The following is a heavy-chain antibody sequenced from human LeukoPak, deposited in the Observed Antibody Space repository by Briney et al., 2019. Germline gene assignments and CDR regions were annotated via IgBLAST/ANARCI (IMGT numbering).Heavy chain of an antibody. Sequence: ASVKVSCKVSGYTLTELSMHWVRQAPGKGLEWMGGSDPEDGETIYAQKFQGRVTMTEDTSTDTAYMELSSLRSEDTAVYYCATDQGQTMVRGAPRKNWFDPWGQGTLVTVSS. CDR3: ATDQGQTMVRGAPRKNWFDP. J-gene: IGHJ5*02. CDR2: SDPEDGET. V-gene: IGHV1-24*01. CDR1: GYTLTELS. D-gene: IGHD3-10*01.